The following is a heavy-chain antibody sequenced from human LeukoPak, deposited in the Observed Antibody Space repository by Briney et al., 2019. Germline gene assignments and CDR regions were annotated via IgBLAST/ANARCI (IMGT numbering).Heavy chain of an antibody. Sequence: PSQTLPLTCTVSGGSISSGGYYWSWIRQHPGKGLEWIGYIYYSGSTYYNPSLKSRVTISVDTSKNQFSLKLSSVTAADTAVYYCARVGSSGYYSNDAFDIWGQGTMVTVSS. CDR3: ARVGSSGYYSNDAFDI. V-gene: IGHV4-31*03. D-gene: IGHD3-22*01. J-gene: IGHJ3*02. CDR2: IYYSGST. CDR1: GGSISSGGYY.